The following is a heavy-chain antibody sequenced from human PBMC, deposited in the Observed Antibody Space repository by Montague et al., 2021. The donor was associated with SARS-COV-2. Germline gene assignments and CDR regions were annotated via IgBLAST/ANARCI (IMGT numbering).Heavy chain of an antibody. J-gene: IGHJ5*02. V-gene: IGHV4-59*13. D-gene: IGHD1-20*01. Sequence: SETLSLTCSVSGGSISSYHWSWIRQSPGKGLEWIGYIFHSGITDXXPSLKSRVTISVDMSKNQFSLQLNSVTAADSAVYYCARTEYNWNDWFDPWGQGTLVTVSS. CDR3: ARTEYNWNDWFDP. CDR2: IFHSGIT. CDR1: GGSISSYH.